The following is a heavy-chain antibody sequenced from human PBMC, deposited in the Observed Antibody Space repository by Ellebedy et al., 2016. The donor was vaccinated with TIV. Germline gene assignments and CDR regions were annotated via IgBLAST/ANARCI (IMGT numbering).Heavy chain of an antibody. CDR3: ARAPGPAAMSNWFNP. Sequence: ASVKVSXXASGYTFTSYDINWVRQAPGQGLEWMGWISAYNGNTNYAQKLQGRVTMTTDTSTSTAYMELSSLRSEDTAVYYCARAPGPAAMSNWFNPWGQGTLVTVSS. V-gene: IGHV1-18*01. CDR2: ISAYNGNT. D-gene: IGHD2-2*01. J-gene: IGHJ5*02. CDR1: GYTFTSYD.